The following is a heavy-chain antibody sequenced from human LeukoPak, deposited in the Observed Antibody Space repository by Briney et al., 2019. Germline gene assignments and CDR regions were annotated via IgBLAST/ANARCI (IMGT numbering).Heavy chain of an antibody. J-gene: IGHJ5*02. CDR1: GGTFSSYA. D-gene: IGHD6-19*01. CDR3: ARERRAVAQNWFDP. CDR2: IIPIVGTT. Sequence: SVKVSCKASGGTFSSYAFSWVRQAPGQGLEWMGGIIPIVGTTNYAQMFQGRVTITADESTSTVYMELSSLRSEDTAVYYCARERRAVAQNWFDPWGQGTLVTVSS. V-gene: IGHV1-69*13.